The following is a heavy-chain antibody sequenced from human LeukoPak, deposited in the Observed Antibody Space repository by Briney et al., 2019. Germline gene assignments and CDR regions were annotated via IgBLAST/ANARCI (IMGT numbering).Heavy chain of an antibody. J-gene: IGHJ4*02. CDR2: ISGSGGHT. D-gene: IGHD3-22*01. V-gene: IGHV3-23*01. Sequence: GGSLRLSCVGSGFTFSRSAMSWVRLAPGKGLEWVSGISGSGGHTYYTDSVKGRFTISRDNSKTTVSLQMNSLTTDHTAVYYCAKEGRLTVAAVVVENYFDFWGQGTPVIVSA. CDR3: AKEGRLTVAAVVVENYFDF. CDR1: GFTFSRSA.